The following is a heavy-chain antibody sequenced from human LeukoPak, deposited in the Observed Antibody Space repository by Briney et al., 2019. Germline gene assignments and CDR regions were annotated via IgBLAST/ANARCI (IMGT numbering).Heavy chain of an antibody. Sequence: SVKVSCKASGGTFSNYAFTWVRQAPGQGLEWMGGFIPIFGTAKYAQKFQGRVTITTDESTSTAYMELSSLRSEDTAVYYCATPLPPHCSGTNCYSRDALDYWGQGTLVTVSS. CDR1: GGTFSNYA. CDR2: FIPIFGTA. V-gene: IGHV1-69*05. D-gene: IGHD2-2*01. J-gene: IGHJ4*02. CDR3: ATPLPPHCSGTNCYSRDALDY.